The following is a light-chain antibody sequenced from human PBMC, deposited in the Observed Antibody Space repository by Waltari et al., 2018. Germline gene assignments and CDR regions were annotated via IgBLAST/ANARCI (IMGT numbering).Light chain of an antibody. V-gene: IGLV7-43*01. J-gene: IGLJ3*02. Sequence: QTVVTQEPSLTVSPGGTVTLTCASSPGAVTSDYYPNWFQQQPGQAPRALIHTPSVRYSWTPTRFSGSLRGDKAALTLSGVQPEDEADYYCLLYYGGPWVFGGGTKVTVL. CDR2: TPS. CDR1: PGAVTSDYY. CDR3: LLYYGGPWV.